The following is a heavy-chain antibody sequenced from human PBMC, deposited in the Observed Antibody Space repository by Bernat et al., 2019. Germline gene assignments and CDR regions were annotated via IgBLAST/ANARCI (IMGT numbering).Heavy chain of an antibody. Sequence: QVQLVESGGGVVQPGRSLRLSCAASGFTFSSYAMHWVRQAPGKGLEWVAVISYDGINKYYADSVKGRFTISRDNSKNTLYLQMNGLRAENTAVYYCARDRRGTDSGGMDVWGQGTTVTVSS. CDR3: ARDRRGTDSGGMDV. CDR1: GFTFSSYA. D-gene: IGHD3-16*01. CDR2: ISYDGINK. J-gene: IGHJ6*02. V-gene: IGHV3-30-3*01.